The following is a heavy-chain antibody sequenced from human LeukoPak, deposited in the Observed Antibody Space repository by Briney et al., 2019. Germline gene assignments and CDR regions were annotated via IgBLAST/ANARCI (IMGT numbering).Heavy chain of an antibody. CDR1: GGSISSSSYY. J-gene: IGHJ4*02. V-gene: IGHV4-39*01. CDR2: IYYSGSP. Sequence: SETLSLTCTVSGGSISSSSYYWGWIRQPPGKGLEWIGSIYYSGSPYYNPSLKSRVTISVDTSKNQFSLKLSSVTAADTAVYYCARLTRSPGFDCWGQGTLVTVSS. CDR3: ARLTRSPGFDC. D-gene: IGHD3-10*01.